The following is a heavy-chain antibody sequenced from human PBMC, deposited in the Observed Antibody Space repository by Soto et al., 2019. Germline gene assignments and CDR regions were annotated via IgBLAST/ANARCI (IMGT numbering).Heavy chain of an antibody. J-gene: IGHJ6*02. V-gene: IGHV4-39*01. CDR2: IYYSGST. D-gene: IGHD5-18*01. Sequence: SETLSLTCTVSGGSISSCSYYWGWIRQPPGKGLEWIGSIYYSGSTYYNPSLKSRVTISVDTSKNQFSLKLSSVTAADTAVYYCACIFSGGYGYGFYYYGMDVWGQGTTVTVS. CDR1: GGSISSCSYY. CDR3: ACIFSGGYGYGFYYYGMDV.